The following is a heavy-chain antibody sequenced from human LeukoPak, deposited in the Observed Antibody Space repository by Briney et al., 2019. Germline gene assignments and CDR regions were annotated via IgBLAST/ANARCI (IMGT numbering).Heavy chain of an antibody. Sequence: SETLSLTCAVYGGSFSGYYWSWIRQPPGKGLEWIGEINHSGSTNYNPSLKSRVTISVDTSKNQFSLKLSSVTAADTAVYYCARGRGVAAAGSFDYWGQGTLVTVSS. J-gene: IGHJ4*02. V-gene: IGHV4-34*01. CDR3: ARGRGVAAAGSFDY. CDR2: INHSGST. CDR1: GGSFSGYY. D-gene: IGHD6-13*01.